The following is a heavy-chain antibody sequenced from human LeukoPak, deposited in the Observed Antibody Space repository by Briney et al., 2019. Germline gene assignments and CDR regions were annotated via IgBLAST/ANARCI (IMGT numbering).Heavy chain of an antibody. CDR1: GGTFSSYA. J-gene: IGHJ6*02. CDR2: IIPIFGTA. D-gene: IGHD5-24*01. CDR3: ARDRRDGYNNYYYYYGMDV. V-gene: IGHV1-69*01. Sequence: SVKVSCKASGGTFSSYAISWVRQAPGQGLEWVGGIIPIFGTANYAQKFQGRVTITADESTSTAYMELSSLRSEDTAVYYCARDRRDGYNNYYYYYGMDVWGQGTTVTVSS.